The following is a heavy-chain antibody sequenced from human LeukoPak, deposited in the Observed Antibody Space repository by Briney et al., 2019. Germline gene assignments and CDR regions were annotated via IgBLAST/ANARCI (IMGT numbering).Heavy chain of an antibody. CDR3: ARDTVDGPFVTSLDY. CDR1: GFTFSTYE. V-gene: IGHV3-48*03. D-gene: IGHD5-12*01. J-gene: IGHJ4*02. CDR2: IISGGTTQ. Sequence: PGGSLTLSCSASGFTFSTYEMNWVRQTPGKGLEWVAHIISGGTTQYYADSVRGRFTVSRDNAENSLYLHMNSLRAEDTAVYYCARDTVDGPFVTSLDYWGQGARVTVSS.